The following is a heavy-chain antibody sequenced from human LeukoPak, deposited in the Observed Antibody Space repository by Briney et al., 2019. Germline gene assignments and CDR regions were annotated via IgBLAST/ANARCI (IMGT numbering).Heavy chain of an antibody. Sequence: GGSLRLSCAASGFTVTSNYMSWVRQAPGKGLEWVSLIYSGGSTYYADSVKGRFTISRYNSKNTLYLQMNSLRTEDTAVYYCAREIGGGASDYWGQGTLVTVSS. D-gene: IGHD3-16*01. J-gene: IGHJ4*02. V-gene: IGHV3-53*04. CDR1: GFTVTSNY. CDR3: AREIGGGASDY. CDR2: IYSGGST.